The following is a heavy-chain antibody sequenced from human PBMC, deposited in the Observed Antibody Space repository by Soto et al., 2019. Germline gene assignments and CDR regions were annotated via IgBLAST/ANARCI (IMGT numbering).Heavy chain of an antibody. Sequence: GGSLRLSCAASGFTFSSYAISWVRQAPGKGLEWVSAISVSGGSTYYADSVKGRFTISRDNSKNTLYLQMNSLRAEDTAVYYCAKKLTTGYSYELYYYYGMDVWGQGTTVTVSS. V-gene: IGHV3-23*01. CDR2: ISVSGGST. CDR3: AKKLTTGYSYELYYYYGMDV. J-gene: IGHJ6*02. D-gene: IGHD3-9*01. CDR1: GFTFSSYA.